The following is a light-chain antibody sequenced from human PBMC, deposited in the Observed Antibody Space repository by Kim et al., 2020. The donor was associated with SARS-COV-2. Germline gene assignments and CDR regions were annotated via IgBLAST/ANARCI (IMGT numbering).Light chain of an antibody. V-gene: IGLV1-44*01. J-gene: IGLJ2*01. Sequence: GQRVTMSCSGSRSNIGSNAVNWDQQRPGTAPKLLIYSNKQRPSGVPDRFSGSESGTSASLAISGRQAEDEADDYGAAWDDSRNGVVFGGGTQLTVL. CDR1: RSNIGSNA. CDR2: SNK. CDR3: AAWDDSRNGVV.